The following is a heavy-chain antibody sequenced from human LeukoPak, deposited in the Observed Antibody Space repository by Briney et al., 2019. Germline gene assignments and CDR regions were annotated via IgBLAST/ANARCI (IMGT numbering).Heavy chain of an antibody. CDR1: GGSISSSSYY. Sequence: PSETLSLTCTVSGGSISSSSYYWGWLRQPPGKGLEWIGSIYYSGSTYYNPSLKSRVTISVDTSKNQFSLKLSSVTAADTAVYYCARRPNYGDYDGGFDYWGQGTLVTVSS. CDR3: ARRPNYGDYDGGFDY. J-gene: IGHJ4*02. CDR2: IYYSGST. V-gene: IGHV4-39*01. D-gene: IGHD4-17*01.